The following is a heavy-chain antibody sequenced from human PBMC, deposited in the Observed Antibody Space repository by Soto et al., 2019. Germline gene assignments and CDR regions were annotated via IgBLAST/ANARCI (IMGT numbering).Heavy chain of an antibody. D-gene: IGHD1-20*01. CDR2: VNPSSGNT. V-gene: IGHV1-8*01. J-gene: IGHJ4*02. CDR1: GYTFTTYD. CDR3: ARASMYIWNDD. Sequence: QVQLVQSGAEVKRPGASVKVSCEASGYTFTTYDINWVRQASGQGLEWMGCVNPSSGNTVYAQKFHGRVTMTRDTSISTAYMELSSLKSDDTAIYYCARASMYIWNDDWGQGTLVTVSS.